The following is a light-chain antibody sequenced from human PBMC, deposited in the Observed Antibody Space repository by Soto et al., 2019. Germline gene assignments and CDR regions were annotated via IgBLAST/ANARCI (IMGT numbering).Light chain of an antibody. V-gene: IGKV1-5*03. CDR3: QQSFT. Sequence: DIQMTQSPSTLSASVGDRVTITCRASQSISSWLAWYQQKPGKAPNLLIYKASSLESGVPSRFSGSGSGPEFSLTISSLQPDHFATYYCQQSFTFGPGTKVDI. CDR1: QSISSW. CDR2: KAS. J-gene: IGKJ3*01.